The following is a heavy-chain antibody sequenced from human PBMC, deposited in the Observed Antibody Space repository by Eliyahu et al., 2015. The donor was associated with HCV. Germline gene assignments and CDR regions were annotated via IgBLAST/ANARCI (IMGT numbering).Heavy chain of an antibody. D-gene: IGHD5-12*01. V-gene: IGHV5-10-1*03. J-gene: IGHJ4*02. CDR3: TRHGDTSGYHIVFDY. CDR1: GYSXSTYW. CDR2: VDPRASYT. Sequence: EVQLVQSGAEVKKPGXSLRISCXGSGYSXSTYWIXWVRQMPGKGLEWMGTVDPRASYTEYSPSFQGHVTISADESSRTVYLQWSSLKASDTAIYFCTRHGDTSGYHIVFDYWGQGTLVTVSS.